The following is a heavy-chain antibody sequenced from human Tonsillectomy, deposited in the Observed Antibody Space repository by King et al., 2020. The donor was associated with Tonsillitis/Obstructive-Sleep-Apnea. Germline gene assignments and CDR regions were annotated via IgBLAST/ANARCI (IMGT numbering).Heavy chain of an antibody. CDR2: IYYSGSN. CDR3: AGPGIAVTGTWAFDI. Sequence: QLQESGPGLVKPSETLSLTCPVSGGSISSSRYYWGWIRPPPGEGLEWIGSIYYSGSNYYNPSLKSRVTMSVDTSKDQFSLKLSPVTAADTAVYYCAGPGIAVTGTWAFDIWGQGTMVTVSS. D-gene: IGHD6-19*01. J-gene: IGHJ3*02. V-gene: IGHV4-39*01. CDR1: GGSISSSRYY.